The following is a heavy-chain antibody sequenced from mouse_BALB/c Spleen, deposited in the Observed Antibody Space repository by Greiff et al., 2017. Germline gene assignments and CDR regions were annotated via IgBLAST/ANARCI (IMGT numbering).Heavy chain of an antibody. CDR2: ILPGSGST. Sequence: VQLQQSGAELMKPGASVKISCKATGYTFSSYWIEWVKQRPGHGLEWIGEILPGSGSTNYNEKFKGKATFTADTSSNTAYMQLSSLTSEDSAVYYCALYDVRVDYWGQGTSVTVSS. CDR3: ALYDVRVDY. CDR1: GYTFSSYW. V-gene: IGHV1-9*01. J-gene: IGHJ4*01. D-gene: IGHD2-14*01.